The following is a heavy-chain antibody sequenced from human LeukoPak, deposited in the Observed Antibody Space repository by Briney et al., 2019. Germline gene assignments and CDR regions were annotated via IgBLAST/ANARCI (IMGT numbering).Heavy chain of an antibody. V-gene: IGHV3-74*01. D-gene: IGHD2-15*01. CDR2: INSDGSST. CDR3: ARFRVYCSGGSCIGYFDY. Sequence: GGSLRLSCAASGFTFSSYWMHWVRQAPGKGLVWVSRINSDGSSTSYADSVKGRFTISRDNAKNTLYLQMNSLRAEDTAVYYCARFRVYCSGGSCIGYFDYWGQGTLVTVPS. CDR1: GFTFSSYW. J-gene: IGHJ4*02.